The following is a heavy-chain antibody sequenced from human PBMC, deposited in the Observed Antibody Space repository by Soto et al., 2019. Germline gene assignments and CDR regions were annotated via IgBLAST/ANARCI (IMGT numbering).Heavy chain of an antibody. CDR3: ARDRIMIRFELGWFDP. J-gene: IGHJ5*02. Sequence: GGSLRLSCAASGFTFSSYSMNWVRQAPGKGLEWVSYISSSSSTIYYADSVKGRFTISRDNAKNSLYLQMNSLRAEDTAVYYCARDRIMIRFELGWFDPWGQGTLVTVSS. V-gene: IGHV3-48*01. CDR2: ISSSSSTI. CDR1: GFTFSSYS. D-gene: IGHD3-16*01.